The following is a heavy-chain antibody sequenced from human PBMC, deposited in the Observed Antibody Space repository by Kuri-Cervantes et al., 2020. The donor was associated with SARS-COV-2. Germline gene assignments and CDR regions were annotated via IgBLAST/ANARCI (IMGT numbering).Heavy chain of an antibody. V-gene: IGHV4-34*01. J-gene: IGHJ6*02. CDR2: INHSGST. CDR3: ARAVARGVPAALGLGLYYYYGMDV. CDR1: GGSFSGYY. D-gene: IGHD2-2*01. Sequence: GSLRLSCAVYGGSFSGYYWSWIRQPPGKGLEWIGEINHSGSTNYNPSLKSRVTISVDTSKNQFSLKLSSVIAADTAVYYCARAVARGVPAALGLGLYYYYGMDVWGQGTTVTVSS.